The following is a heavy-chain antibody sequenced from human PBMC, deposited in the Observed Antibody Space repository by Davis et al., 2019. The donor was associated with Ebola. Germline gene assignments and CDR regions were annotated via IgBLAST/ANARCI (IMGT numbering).Heavy chain of an antibody. V-gene: IGHV1-8*01. CDR1: GYTFTNYD. Sequence: ASVTVSCKASGYTFTNYDVHWVRQGPGQGLEWIGWMNPNSGNTGYGQKFQGRVTMTRNTSISTAYMELSSLTSEDTAVYYCARGRKVARMGSWFDSWGQGTLVTVSS. D-gene: IGHD5-12*01. J-gene: IGHJ5*01. CDR3: ARGRKVARMGSWFDS. CDR2: MNPNSGNT.